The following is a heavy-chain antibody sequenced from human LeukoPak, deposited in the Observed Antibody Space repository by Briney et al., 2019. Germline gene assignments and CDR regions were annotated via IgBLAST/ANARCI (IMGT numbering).Heavy chain of an antibody. CDR3: ARDQGGSSWYLYYYYYLDV. CDR1: GYTFTCYY. D-gene: IGHD6-13*01. J-gene: IGHJ6*03. Sequence: ASVKVSCKASGYTFTCYYMHWVRQAPGQGVEWMGWINPNSGGTNYAQKFQGRVTMTRDTSISTAYMELSRLRSDDTAVYYCARDQGGSSWYLYYYYYLDVWGKGTTVTISS. V-gene: IGHV1-2*02. CDR2: INPNSGGT.